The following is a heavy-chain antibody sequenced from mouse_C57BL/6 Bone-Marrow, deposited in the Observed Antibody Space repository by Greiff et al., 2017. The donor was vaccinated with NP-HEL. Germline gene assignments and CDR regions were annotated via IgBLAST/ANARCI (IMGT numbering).Heavy chain of an antibody. Sequence: EVQLQQSGAELVKPGASVKLSCTASGFNIKDYYMHWVKQRTEQGLEWLGRIAPEDGETKYAPKFQGKATITADTSSNTAYLQLSSLTSEDTAVYYCARRKNGYYVNWDVFAYWGQGTLVTVSA. CDR1: GFNIKDYY. J-gene: IGHJ3*01. CDR2: IAPEDGET. CDR3: ARRKNGYYVNWDVFAY. D-gene: IGHD2-3*01. V-gene: IGHV14-2*01.